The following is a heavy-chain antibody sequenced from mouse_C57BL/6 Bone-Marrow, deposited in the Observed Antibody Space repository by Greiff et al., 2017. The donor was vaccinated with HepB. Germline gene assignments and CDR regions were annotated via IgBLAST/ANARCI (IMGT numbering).Heavy chain of an antibody. D-gene: IGHD1-1*01. CDR3: VGQCDSSYYWYFDV. J-gene: IGHJ1*03. CDR2: IRSKSNNYAT. V-gene: IGHV10-1*01. Sequence: EVQLVESGGGLVQPKGSLKLSCAASGFSFNTYAMNWVRQAPGKGVEWVARIRSKSNNYATYYADSVKDRLTISREDSESMLYLQMNNLKTENTAMYDCVGQCDSSYYWYFDVWGTGTTVTVSS. CDR1: GFSFNTYA.